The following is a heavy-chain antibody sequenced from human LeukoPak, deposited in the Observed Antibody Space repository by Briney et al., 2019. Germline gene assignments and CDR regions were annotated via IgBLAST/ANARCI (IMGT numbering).Heavy chain of an antibody. CDR1: GGTFSSYA. J-gene: IGHJ4*02. Sequence: SVKVSCKASGGTFSSYAISWVRQAPGQGLEWMGGIIPIFGTANYAQKFQGRVTITTDESTSTAYMGLSSLRSEDTAVYYCARDGSIFGPRRDYWGQGTLVTVSS. CDR2: IIPIFGTA. V-gene: IGHV1-69*05. CDR3: ARDGSIFGPRRDY. D-gene: IGHD3-3*01.